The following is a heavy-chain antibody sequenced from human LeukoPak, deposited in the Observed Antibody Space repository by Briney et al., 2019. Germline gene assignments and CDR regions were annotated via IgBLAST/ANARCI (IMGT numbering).Heavy chain of an antibody. J-gene: IGHJ3*02. Sequence: GGSLRLSCAASGFTFSSCSMNWVRQAPGKGLEWVSYISSSSSTIYYADSVKGRFTISRDNAKNSLYLQMNSLRAEDTAVYYCATFRARAFDIWGQGTMVTVSS. V-gene: IGHV3-48*01. CDR1: GFTFSSCS. CDR3: ATFRARAFDI. CDR2: ISSSSSTI.